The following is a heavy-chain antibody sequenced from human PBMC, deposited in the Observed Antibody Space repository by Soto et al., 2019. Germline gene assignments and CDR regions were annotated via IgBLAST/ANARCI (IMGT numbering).Heavy chain of an antibody. J-gene: IGHJ4*02. CDR2: IYYSGST. V-gene: IGHV4-30-4*01. CDR3: ARVDSSTEADY. D-gene: IGHD3-22*01. CDR1: GGSIISGDYY. Sequence: PSEPLSLTCTVAGGSIISGDYYWSWIRQPPGKGLEWIGYIYYSGSTYYNPSLKSRVTISVDTSKNQFSLKLSSVTAADTAVYYCARVDSSTEADYWGQGTLVTVYS.